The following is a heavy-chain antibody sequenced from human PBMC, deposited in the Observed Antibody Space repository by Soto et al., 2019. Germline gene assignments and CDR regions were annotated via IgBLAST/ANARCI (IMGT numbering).Heavy chain of an antibody. CDR1: GFTFNIYA. J-gene: IGHJ4*02. CDR2: ISRYGDFT. V-gene: IGHV3-23*01. Sequence: EVQLLESGGDLIQPGGSLRLSCAASGFTFNIYAMPWVRQAPGKGLEWVSAISRYGDFTYYADSVEGRFTISRDNSKNTLYLQMNSQRAEDTAVYYCAKDRYMEHDSPGYLFDNWGQGPLVTASS. CDR3: AKDRYMEHDSPGYLFDN. D-gene: IGHD3-22*01.